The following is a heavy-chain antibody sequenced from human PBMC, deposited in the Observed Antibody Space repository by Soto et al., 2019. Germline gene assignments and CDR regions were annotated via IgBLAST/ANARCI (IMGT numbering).Heavy chain of an antibody. D-gene: IGHD3-10*01. CDR3: AVTMANYYSYGMDV. J-gene: IGHJ6*02. V-gene: IGHV1-69*12. CDR1: GGTFSSYA. CDR2: IIPIFGTA. Sequence: QVQLVQSGAEVKKPGSSVKVSCKASGGTFSSYAISWVRQAPGQGLEWMGGIIPIFGTADYAQKFQGRVTITAGESTSIAYVEMSSLRYEDTAVYCCAVTMANYYSYGMDVWGQGTTVTVSS.